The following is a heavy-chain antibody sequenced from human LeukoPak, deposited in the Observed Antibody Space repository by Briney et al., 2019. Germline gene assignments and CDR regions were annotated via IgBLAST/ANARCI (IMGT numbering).Heavy chain of an antibody. CDR3: ARARNDYDSSGFSALDL. CDR1: GFTFSSYG. J-gene: IGHJ5*02. Sequence: GGSLRLSCAASGFTFSSYGMHWVRQAPGKGLEWVAVILYDGSNKYCADSGKGRFTISRDNSKNTLYLQVNSLRAEDTAVYYCARARNDYDSSGFSALDLWGQGTLVTVSS. V-gene: IGHV3-33*01. D-gene: IGHD3-22*01. CDR2: ILYDGSNK.